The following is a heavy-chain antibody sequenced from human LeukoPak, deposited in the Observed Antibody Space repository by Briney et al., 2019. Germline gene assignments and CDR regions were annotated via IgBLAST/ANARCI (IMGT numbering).Heavy chain of an antibody. CDR1: GFTFSSYS. J-gene: IGHJ3*02. V-gene: IGHV3-48*01. CDR3: ARAQFPGAGIRDAFDI. D-gene: IGHD3-10*01. Sequence: GGSLRLSCAASGFTFSSYSMNWVRQAPGKGLEWVSVKGRFTISRDNAKNSLYLQMDSLRAEDTAVYYCARAQFPGAGIRDAFDIWGQGTMVTVSS.